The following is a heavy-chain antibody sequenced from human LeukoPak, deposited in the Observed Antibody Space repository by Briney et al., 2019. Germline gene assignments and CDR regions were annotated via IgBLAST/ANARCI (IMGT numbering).Heavy chain of an antibody. V-gene: IGHV4-4*07. CDR1: GGSISSYY. D-gene: IGHD3-10*01. CDR3: ARDNNFIPHLNYYGSGSTLGWFDP. Sequence: SETMSLTCTVSGGSISSYYWSWIRQPAGKGLEWIGRIYTSGSTNYNPSLKSRVTMSVDTSKNQFSLKLSSVTAADTAVYYCARDNNFIPHLNYYGSGSTLGWFDPWGQGTLVTVSS. CDR2: IYTSGST. J-gene: IGHJ5*02.